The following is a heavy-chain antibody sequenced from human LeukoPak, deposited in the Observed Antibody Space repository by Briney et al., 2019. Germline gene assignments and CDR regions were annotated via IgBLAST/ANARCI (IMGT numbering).Heavy chain of an antibody. J-gene: IGHJ4*02. CDR3: AKDREPDDGYDIDS. D-gene: IGHD5-12*01. V-gene: IGHV3-23*01. Sequence: GGSLRLSCTGSGVTFSRYSINWVRQAPGKGLEWVSVIWGNGYTTYYADSVKGRFTISRDNSKNTVYLQMDSLRAEDTAIYYCAKDREPDDGYDIDSWGQGTLVTVSS. CDR1: GVTFSRYS. CDR2: IWGNGYTT.